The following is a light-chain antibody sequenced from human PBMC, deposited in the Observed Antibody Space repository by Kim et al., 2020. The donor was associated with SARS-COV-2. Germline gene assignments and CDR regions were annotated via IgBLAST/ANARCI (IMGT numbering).Light chain of an antibody. V-gene: IGKV3-15*01. Sequence: EIVMTQSTATLSVSPGEGATLSCRASQSLSNNLAWYQVKPGQAPRLVIYGASTRATIIPARFSGSGSGTEFTLTISSLQSEDFAVYYCQQYNNWPYTFGQGTKLEIK. CDR1: QSLSNN. CDR3: QQYNNWPYT. J-gene: IGKJ2*01. CDR2: GAS.